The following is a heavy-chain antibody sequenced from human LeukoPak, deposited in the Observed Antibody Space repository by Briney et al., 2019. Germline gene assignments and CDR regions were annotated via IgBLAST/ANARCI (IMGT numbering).Heavy chain of an antibody. CDR2: VIPIFGTA. CDR1: GGTLSSYA. Sequence: SVKVSCKASGGTLSSYAISWVRQAPGQGLEWMGGVIPIFGTANYAQKFQGRVTITTDESTSTAYMELSSLRSEDTAVYYCARFSGYCSSTSCLRSYYYYYMDVWGKGTTVTVSS. D-gene: IGHD2-2*01. J-gene: IGHJ6*03. CDR3: ARFSGYCSSTSCLRSYYYYYMDV. V-gene: IGHV1-69*05.